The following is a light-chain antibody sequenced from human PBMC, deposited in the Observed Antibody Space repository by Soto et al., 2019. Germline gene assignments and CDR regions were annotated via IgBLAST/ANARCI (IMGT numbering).Light chain of an antibody. CDR2: DAS. CDR3: LQRSGWPWT. J-gene: IGKJ1*01. CDR1: QSVSSY. Sequence: EIVLTQSPATLSLSPGERATLSCRASQSVSSYLAWYQQKPGQAPRLLIYDASNRATDIPARFSGSGFGTDFTLTISSLEPEDFAVYYCLQRSGWPWTFGQGTKLEIK. V-gene: IGKV3-11*01.